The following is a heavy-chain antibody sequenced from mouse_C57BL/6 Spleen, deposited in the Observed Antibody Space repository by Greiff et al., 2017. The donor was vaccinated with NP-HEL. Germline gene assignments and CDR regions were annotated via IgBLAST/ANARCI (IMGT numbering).Heavy chain of an antibody. J-gene: IGHJ3*01. CDR1: GYTFTDYN. CDR3: AIAEDEGYYTWFAY. D-gene: IGHD2-3*01. CDR2: INPNNGGT. Sequence: EVQLVESGPELVKPGASVKIPCKASGYTFTDYNMDWVKQSHGKSLEWIGDINPNNGGTIYNQKFKGKATLTVDKSSSTAYMELRSLTSEDTAVYYCAIAEDEGYYTWFAYWGQGTLVTVSA. V-gene: IGHV1-18*01.